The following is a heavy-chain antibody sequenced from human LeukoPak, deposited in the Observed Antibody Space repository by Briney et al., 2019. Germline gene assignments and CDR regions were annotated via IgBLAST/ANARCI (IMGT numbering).Heavy chain of an antibody. V-gene: IGHV3-48*03. CDR2: ISSSGSTI. D-gene: IGHD2-21*01. CDR1: GFTFSSYE. CDR3: ARDFERLWGHYFDY. Sequence: GGSLRLSCAASGFTFSSYEMNWVRQAPGKGLEWVSYISSSGSTIYYADSVKGRFTISRDNAKNSLYLQMNSLRAKDTAVYYCARDFERLWGHYFDYWGQGTLVTVSS. J-gene: IGHJ4*02.